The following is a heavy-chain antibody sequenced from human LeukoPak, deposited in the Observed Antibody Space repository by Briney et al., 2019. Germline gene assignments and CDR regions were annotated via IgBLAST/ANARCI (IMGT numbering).Heavy chain of an antibody. V-gene: IGHV1-2*06. Sequence: GASVKVSCKASGYTFTGYYMHWVRQAPGQGLEWMERINPNSGGTNYAQKFQGRVTMTRNTSISTAYMELSRLRSDDTAVYYCARTYYYDSSGYYYWFDPWGQGTLVTVSS. CDR2: INPNSGGT. CDR3: ARTYYYDSSGYYYWFDP. J-gene: IGHJ5*02. CDR1: GYTFTGYY. D-gene: IGHD3-22*01.